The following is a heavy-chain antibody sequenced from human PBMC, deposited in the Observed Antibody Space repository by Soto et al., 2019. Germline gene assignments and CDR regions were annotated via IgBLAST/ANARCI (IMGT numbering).Heavy chain of an antibody. CDR2: ISPSASDT. V-gene: IGHV3-23*01. J-gene: IGHJ4*02. D-gene: IGHD5-18*01. CDR1: GFAFSNAW. CDR3: AKGGYTFAYE. Sequence: PGGSLRLSCAASGFAFSNAWMNWVRQPPGKGLEWVSAISPSASDTLYADSVKGRFTISRDNSQNTLSLQMTSLRADDTAVFYCAKGGYTFAYEWGQGALVTVSS.